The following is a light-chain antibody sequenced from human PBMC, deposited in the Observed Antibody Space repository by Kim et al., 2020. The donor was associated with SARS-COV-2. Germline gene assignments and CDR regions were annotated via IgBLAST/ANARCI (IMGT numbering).Light chain of an antibody. V-gene: IGLV1-44*01. CDR2: SNN. CDR1: TSNIGSNT. Sequence: QPVLTQPPSASGTPGQRLTLSCSGSTSNIGSNTVNWYQHLPGTAPKLLIYSNNQRPSGVPDRFSASKSATSASLAISGLQSEDEAVYYCAAWDDSLNAYVFGTGTKVTVL. CDR3: AAWDDSLNAYV. J-gene: IGLJ1*01.